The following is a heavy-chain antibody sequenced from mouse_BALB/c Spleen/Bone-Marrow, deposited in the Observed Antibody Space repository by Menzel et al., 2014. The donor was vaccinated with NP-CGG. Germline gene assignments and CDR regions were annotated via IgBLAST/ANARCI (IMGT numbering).Heavy chain of an antibody. CDR2: IYPGSGST. CDR3: TRSPITTVVAETRDY. Sequence: LQQSGSELVRPGASVKLSCKASGYTFTSYWMHWVKQRPGQGLEWIGNIYPGSGSTNYDEKFKNKATLTVDTSSSTAYMQLSSLTSEDSAVYYCTRSPITTVVAETRDYWGQGTSVTVSS. V-gene: IGHV1S22*01. D-gene: IGHD1-1*01. J-gene: IGHJ4*01. CDR1: GYTFTSYW.